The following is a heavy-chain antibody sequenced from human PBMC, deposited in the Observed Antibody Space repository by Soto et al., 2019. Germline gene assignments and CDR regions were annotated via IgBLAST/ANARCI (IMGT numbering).Heavy chain of an antibody. CDR1: GYTFTSYY. D-gene: IGHD3-3*01. CDR3: ARDNYSTPEWLFSQGPYYFDY. CDR2: INPSGGST. Sequence: GASVKVSCKASGYTFTSYYMHWVRQAPGQGLEWMGIINPSGGSTSYAQKFQGRVTMTRDTSTSTVYMELSSLRSEDTAVYYCARDNYSTPEWLFSQGPYYFDYWGQGTLVTVSS. J-gene: IGHJ4*02. V-gene: IGHV1-46*01.